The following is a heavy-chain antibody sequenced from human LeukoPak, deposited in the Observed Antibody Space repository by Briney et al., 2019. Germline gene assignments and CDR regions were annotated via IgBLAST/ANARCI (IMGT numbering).Heavy chain of an antibody. CDR1: GGSFSGYY. CDR2: INHSGST. D-gene: IGHD1-26*01. CDR3: ARGNGHSGSPYGFDY. Sequence: SETLSLTCAVYGGSFSGYYWSWIRQPPGKGLEWIGEINHSGSTNYNPSLKSRVTISVDTSKNQFSLKLSSVTAADTAVYYCARGNGHSGSPYGFDYWGQGTVVTVSS. V-gene: IGHV4-34*01. J-gene: IGHJ4*02.